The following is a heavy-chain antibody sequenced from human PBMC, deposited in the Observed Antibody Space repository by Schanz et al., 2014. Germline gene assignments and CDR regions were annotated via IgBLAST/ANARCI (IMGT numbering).Heavy chain of an antibody. V-gene: IGHV3-48*01. D-gene: IGHD6-19*01. J-gene: IGHJ4*02. Sequence: EGQLVESGGGLVQPGGSLRLSCVVSGFNFRNYWMSWVRQAPGKGLEWVSYISGSSSTKYYADSVKGRFTISRDNGKKSLYLQMNSLRADDSAIYYCAKDHPSSGWPAFDVWGQGTQVTVSS. CDR1: GFNFRNYW. CDR3: AKDHPSSGWPAFDV. CDR2: ISGSSSTK.